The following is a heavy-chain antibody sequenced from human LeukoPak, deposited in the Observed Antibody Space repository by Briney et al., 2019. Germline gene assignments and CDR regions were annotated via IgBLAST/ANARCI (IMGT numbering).Heavy chain of an antibody. D-gene: IGHD4-17*01. CDR1: GFTFSSYS. V-gene: IGHV3-21*01. CDR2: ISSSSSYI. CDR3: ARGERSYGDYVVDY. Sequence: GRSLSLSCAVSGFTFSSYSMEWVSRAAGRGLVWVSSISSSSSYINYADSVKGRFTISRDNAKNSLYLQMNSLRAEDTAVYYCARGERSYGDYVVDYWGQGTLVTVSS. J-gene: IGHJ4*02.